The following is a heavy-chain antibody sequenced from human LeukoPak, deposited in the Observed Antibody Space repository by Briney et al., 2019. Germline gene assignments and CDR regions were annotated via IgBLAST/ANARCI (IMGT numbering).Heavy chain of an antibody. V-gene: IGHV4-59*08. D-gene: IGHD3-3*01. CDR3: ARLPYYDFWSGYSDTGSFDY. CDR2: IYYSGST. CDR1: GGSISSYY. J-gene: IGHJ4*02. Sequence: SETLSLTCTVPGGSISSYYWSWIRQPPGKGLEGIGYIYYSGSTNYNPSLKSRVTISVDTSKNQFSLKLSSVTDADTAVYYCARLPYYDFWSGYSDTGSFDYWGQGTLVTVYS.